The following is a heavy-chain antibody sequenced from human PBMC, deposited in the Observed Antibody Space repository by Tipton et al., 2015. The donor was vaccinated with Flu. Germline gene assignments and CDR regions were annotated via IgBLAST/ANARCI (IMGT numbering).Heavy chain of an antibody. J-gene: IGHJ5*02. D-gene: IGHD6-13*01. CDR2: ICYTGDT. CDR1: GGSFSNYY. Sequence: TLSLTCTVSGGSFSNYYWNWIRQPPGKGLEWIGYICYTGDTSYNPSLKSRVTISTETSKNQFSLKLTSVTAADTAVYYCATLQAPPGPPSWGQGTLVTVSS. CDR3: ATLQAPPGPPS. V-gene: IGHV4-59*12.